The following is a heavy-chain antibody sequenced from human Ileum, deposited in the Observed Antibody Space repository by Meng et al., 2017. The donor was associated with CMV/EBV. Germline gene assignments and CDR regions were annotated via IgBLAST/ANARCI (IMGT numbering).Heavy chain of an antibody. J-gene: IGHJ4*01. CDR2: IEGSNDNT. D-gene: IGHD3-10*02. CDR1: GFSLSHNA. CDR3: AKDIFGWAFDY. V-gene: IGHV3-23*01. Sequence: EVKLLEAGGGLVQPGGSLRLSCAASGFSLSHNAMTWVRQAPGKGLEWVSAIEGSNDNTHYADSVKGRFAISRDASTNTLYLQMNNLRAEDTAIYYCAKDIFGWAFDYWGHGTLVTVSS.